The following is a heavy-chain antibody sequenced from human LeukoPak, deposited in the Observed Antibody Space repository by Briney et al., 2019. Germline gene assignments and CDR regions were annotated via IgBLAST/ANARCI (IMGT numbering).Heavy chain of an antibody. J-gene: IGHJ4*02. V-gene: IGHV4-59*08. D-gene: IGHD3-22*01. CDR1: GGSISSYY. CDR3: ARHKNYYDSSGYYNHYYFDY. CDR2: IYYSGST. Sequence: PSETLSLTCTVSGGSISSYYWSWIRQPPGKGLEWIGYIYYSGSTNYNPSLKSRVTISVDTSKNQFSLKLSSVTAADTAVYYCARHKNYYDSSGYYNHYYFDYWGQGTLVTVSS.